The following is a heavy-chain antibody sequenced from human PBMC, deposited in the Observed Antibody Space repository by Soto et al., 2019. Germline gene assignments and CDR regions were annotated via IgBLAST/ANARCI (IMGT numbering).Heavy chain of an antibody. V-gene: IGHV1-69*01. CDR1: GGTFSSYA. CDR3: ARSQGGSSSLDIYSYYYYGMDV. J-gene: IGHJ6*02. CDR2: IIPIFGTA. D-gene: IGHD2-15*01. Sequence: QVQLVQSGAEVKKPGSSVKVSCKAPGGTFSSYAISWVRQAPGQGLEWMGGIIPIFGTAKYAQKCQGRVTITADESTSTGYMELSSLRSEDTAVYYCARSQGGSSSLDIYSYYYYGMDVWGQGTTVTVSS.